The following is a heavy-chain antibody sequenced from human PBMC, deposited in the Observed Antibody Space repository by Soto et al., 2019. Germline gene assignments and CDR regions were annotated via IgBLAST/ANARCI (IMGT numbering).Heavy chain of an antibody. Sequence: QVQLVESGGGVVQPGRSLRLSCAASGFTFSSYGMHWVRQAPGKGLEWVADIWYDGSNKYYADSVKGRFTISRDNSKNTLYLQMNSLRAEDTAVYYCARESTPDSGWFDPWGQGTLVTVSS. V-gene: IGHV3-33*01. CDR3: ARESTPDSGWFDP. CDR2: IWYDGSNK. D-gene: IGHD6-19*01. J-gene: IGHJ5*02. CDR1: GFTFSSYG.